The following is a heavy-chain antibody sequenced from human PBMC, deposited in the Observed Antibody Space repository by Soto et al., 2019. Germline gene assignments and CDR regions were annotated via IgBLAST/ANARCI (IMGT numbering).Heavy chain of an antibody. D-gene: IGHD1-7*01. CDR2: ISGSGGST. J-gene: IGHJ4*02. CDR1: GFTFSSYA. Sequence: GGSLRLSCAASGFTFSSYAMSWVRQAPGKGLEWVSAISGSGGSTYYADSVKGRFTISRDNSKNTLYLQMNSLGAEDTAVYYCAKLCRAGTTLDYWGQGTLVTVSS. CDR3: AKLCRAGTTLDY. V-gene: IGHV3-23*01.